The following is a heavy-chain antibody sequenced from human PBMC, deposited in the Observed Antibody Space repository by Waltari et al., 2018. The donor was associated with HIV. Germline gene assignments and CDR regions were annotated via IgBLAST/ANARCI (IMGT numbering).Heavy chain of an antibody. J-gene: IGHJ3*02. CDR2: IYTSGAT. Sequence: QVQLQESGPGLVKASETLSLTCTVSGGSISSYYWSWIRQPAGKGRERIGRIYTSGATNYKFSLKSRITMSIDTSKNQFFLKLISVTAADTAVYYCAREYCSSTSCSPNGRLGAFDIWGQGTMVTVSS. V-gene: IGHV4-4*07. CDR1: GGSISSYY. CDR3: AREYCSSTSCSPNGRLGAFDI. D-gene: IGHD2-2*01.